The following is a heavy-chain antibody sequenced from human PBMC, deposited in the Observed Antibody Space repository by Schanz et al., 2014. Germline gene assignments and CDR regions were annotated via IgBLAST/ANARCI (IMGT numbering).Heavy chain of an antibody. CDR2: ITPSGGST. V-gene: IGHV1-46*01. CDR3: ARDRRRYCSTASCLHDNWFDP. CDR1: GYTFTRYY. D-gene: IGHD2-2*01. J-gene: IGHJ5*02. Sequence: QVQLVQSGAEVKKPGASVKVSCKASGYTFTRYYIHWVRQAPGQGLEWMGIITPSGGSTNYAQKVQGRVTMTTDTSTGTAYMELRSLRSDDTAVYYCARDRRRYCSTASCLHDNWFDPWGQGTLVIVSS.